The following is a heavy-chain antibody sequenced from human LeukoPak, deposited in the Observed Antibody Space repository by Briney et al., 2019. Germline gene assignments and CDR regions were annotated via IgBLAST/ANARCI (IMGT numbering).Heavy chain of an antibody. CDR1: GGTFSSYA. CDR3: ARDDGPYCSSTSCPPLGMDV. V-gene: IGHV1-69*13. J-gene: IGHJ6*02. Sequence: SVKVSCKASGGTFSSYAISWVRQAPGQGLEWMGGIIPIFGTANYAQKFQGRVTITADESTSSAYMELSSLRSEDTAVYYCARDDGPYCSSTSCPPLGMDVWGQGTTVTVSS. CDR2: IIPIFGTA. D-gene: IGHD2-2*01.